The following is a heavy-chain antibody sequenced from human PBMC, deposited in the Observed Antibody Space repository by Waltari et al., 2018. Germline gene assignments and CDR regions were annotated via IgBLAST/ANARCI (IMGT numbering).Heavy chain of an antibody. CDR1: GGSISGYG. V-gene: IGHV4-59*08. J-gene: IGHJ6*02. CDR3: ARRTGFLDVYYYYGMDV. CDR2: IENGGST. D-gene: IGHD3-3*01. Sequence: QVQLQESGPGLVKPSETLSLTCTVSGGSISGYGWSWIRQPPRKGLAGIGDIENGGSTRYKPFLKSRVTISVDMSKNQVCLRLGSVTAADTAGYYCARRTGFLDVYYYYGMDVWGQGTTVTVSS.